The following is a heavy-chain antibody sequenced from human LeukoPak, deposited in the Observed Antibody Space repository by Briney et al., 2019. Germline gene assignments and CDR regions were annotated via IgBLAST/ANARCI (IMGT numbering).Heavy chain of an antibody. CDR1: GGSISSSSYY. CDR2: NYYSGST. Sequence: SETLSLTCTVSGGSISSSSYYWGWIRQPPGKGLEWIGSNYYSGSTYYNPSLKSRVTISVDTSKNQFSLKLSSVTAADTAVYYCARLITMVRGVIITYHYYYYMYVWGKGTTATVSS. D-gene: IGHD3-10*01. CDR3: ARLITMVRGVIITYHYYYYMYV. J-gene: IGHJ6*03. V-gene: IGHV4-39*01.